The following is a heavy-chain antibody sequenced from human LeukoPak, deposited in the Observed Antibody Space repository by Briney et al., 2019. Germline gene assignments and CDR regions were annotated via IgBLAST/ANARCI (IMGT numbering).Heavy chain of an antibody. Sequence: PGGSLRLSCAASGFSFSDFWMSWVRQAPGKGPEWVANIKKDGSTKNYVDSVKGRFTISRDNAKNSLFLEMNSLRAVDTAIYYCAKDAAWNTFDYWGQGILVTVSS. V-gene: IGHV3-7*01. CDR3: AKDAAWNTFDY. J-gene: IGHJ4*02. CDR1: GFSFSDFW. D-gene: IGHD1-1*01. CDR2: IKKDGSTK.